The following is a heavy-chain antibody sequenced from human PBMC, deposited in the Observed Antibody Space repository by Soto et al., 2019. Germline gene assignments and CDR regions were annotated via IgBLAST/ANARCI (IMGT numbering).Heavy chain of an antibody. D-gene: IGHD6-19*01. Sequence: QVQLQESGPGLVKPSETLSLTCTVSGGSISSYYLSWIRQPPGKGLEWIGYIYYSGSTNYNPSLNSRVTISVDTSKNQSPPKLGSVTAADTAVYYCASVLGAVAGDAFDIWGQGTMVTVSS. CDR1: GGSISSYY. CDR2: IYYSGST. J-gene: IGHJ3*02. CDR3: ASVLGAVAGDAFDI. V-gene: IGHV4-59*01.